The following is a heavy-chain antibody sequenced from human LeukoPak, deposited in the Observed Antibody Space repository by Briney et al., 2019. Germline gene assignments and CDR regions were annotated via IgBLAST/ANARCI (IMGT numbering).Heavy chain of an antibody. CDR1: RGTFSSYA. J-gene: IGHJ4*02. D-gene: IGHD3-10*01. Sequence: SVKVSCKASRGTFSSYAISWVPHAPGQGLEWMGGIIPIFGTANYAQKFQGRVTITTDESTSTAYMELRSLSSEDTAVYYCARDRWFGPLDYWGQGTLVTVSS. CDR3: ARDRWFGPLDY. V-gene: IGHV1-69*05. CDR2: IIPIFGTA.